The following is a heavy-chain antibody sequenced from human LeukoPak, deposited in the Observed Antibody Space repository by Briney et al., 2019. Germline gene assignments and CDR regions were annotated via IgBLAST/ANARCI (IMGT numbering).Heavy chain of an antibody. V-gene: IGHV3-23*01. CDR2: ISGSGGST. CDR3: AKGPRGDFWSGSLLDY. CDR1: GFTFSSYA. J-gene: IGHJ4*02. D-gene: IGHD3-3*01. Sequence: PPGGSLRLSCAASGFTFSSYAMSWVRQAPGKGLEWVSAISGSGGSTYYADSVKGRFTISRDNSKNTLYLQMNSLRAEDTAVCYCAKGPRGDFWSGSLLDYWGQGTLVTVSS.